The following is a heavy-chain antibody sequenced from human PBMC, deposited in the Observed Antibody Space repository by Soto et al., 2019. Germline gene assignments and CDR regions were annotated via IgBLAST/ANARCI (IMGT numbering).Heavy chain of an antibody. J-gene: IGHJ3*02. CDR1: GGSISSGDYY. D-gene: IGHD5-12*01. CDR3: ARETGAERWLQFVAFDI. CDR2: IYYSGST. V-gene: IGHV4-30-4*01. Sequence: QVQLQESGPGLVKPSQTLSLTCTVSGGSISSGDYYWSWIRQPPGKGLEWIGYIYYSGSTYYNPSLKSRVTISVDTSKNQFSLKLSSVTAADTAVYYCARETGAERWLQFVAFDIWGQGTMVTVSS.